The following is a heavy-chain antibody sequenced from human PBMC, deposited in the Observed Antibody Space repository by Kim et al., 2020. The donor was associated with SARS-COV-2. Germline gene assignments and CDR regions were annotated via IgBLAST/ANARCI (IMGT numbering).Heavy chain of an antibody. Sequence: SETLSLTCAVYGGSFNHYYWSWIRQSPGKGLEWIGEINHSGSTNYNPSLESRVTMSVDTSKNHFSLKLTSVTAADTAVYYCARIEVFDFDYWGQGTLVTV. D-gene: IGHD2-21*01. CDR1: GGSFNHYY. CDR2: INHSGST. J-gene: IGHJ4*02. V-gene: IGHV4-34*01. CDR3: ARIEVFDFDY.